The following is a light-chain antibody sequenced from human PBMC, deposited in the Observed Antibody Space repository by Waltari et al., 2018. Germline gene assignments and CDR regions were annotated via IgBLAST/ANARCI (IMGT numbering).Light chain of an antibody. CDR2: AAS. CDR3: QQSYSNIVT. CDR1: QSVNSN. Sequence: DIQMTQSPSPLSASIGDRVTLTCRASQSVNSNLNWYQQKPGKAPRLLIYAASSLHSGVPSRFTGSGSGTDFTLTISSLQPEDFATYYCQQSYSNIVTFGQGTRLEIK. J-gene: IGKJ5*01. V-gene: IGKV1-39*01.